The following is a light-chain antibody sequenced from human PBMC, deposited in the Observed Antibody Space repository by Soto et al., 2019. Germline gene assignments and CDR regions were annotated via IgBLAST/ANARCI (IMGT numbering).Light chain of an antibody. Sequence: QAVVTQEPSVTVSPGGTVTLTCGFTTGAVTSSHYPYWFQQKPGQAPRTLIYDTNNKHSWTPARFSGSLLGGKAALTLSGAQPEDEADYYCLFSYSGARVFGGGTKLTVL. CDR3: LFSYSGARV. CDR1: TGAVTSSHY. J-gene: IGLJ2*01. CDR2: DTN. V-gene: IGLV7-46*01.